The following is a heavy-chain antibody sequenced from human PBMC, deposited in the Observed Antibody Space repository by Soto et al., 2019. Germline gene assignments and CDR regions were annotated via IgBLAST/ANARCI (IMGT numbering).Heavy chain of an antibody. CDR3: ARDLSWGSNWYYYMDV. CDR1: GLILSDCA. Sequence: EVQLVKSGGGLVQPGGSLRLSCATSGLILSDCAMNWVRQPPGKGLEWVSYISSTSSVIDYAESVNGRFTVSRDNARNSLYLQMNSLRAEDTAVYYCARDLSWGSNWYYYMDVWGKGTTVTVSS. J-gene: IGHJ6*03. CDR2: ISSTSSVI. V-gene: IGHV3-48*01. D-gene: IGHD7-27*01.